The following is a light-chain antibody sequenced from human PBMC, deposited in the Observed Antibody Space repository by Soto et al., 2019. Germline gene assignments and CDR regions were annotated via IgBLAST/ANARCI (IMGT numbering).Light chain of an antibody. J-gene: IGKJ4*01. V-gene: IGKV1-39*01. CDR3: QQANSCPLT. CDR1: QSIANY. CDR2: AAS. Sequence: DSQMTHSPYTLSASLGDRVTITCRASQSIANYLNWYQQKPGKAPKLLIYAASGLPSGVPSRFSGSGSGTDFTLTISSLQPEDFATYYCQQANSCPLTFGGGTKV.